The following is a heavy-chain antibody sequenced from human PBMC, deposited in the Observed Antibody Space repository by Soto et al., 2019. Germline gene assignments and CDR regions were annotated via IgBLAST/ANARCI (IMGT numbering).Heavy chain of an antibody. Sequence: QVQLQESGPGLVKPSGTLSLICVVSDDSISRSNWWSWVRQPPGKGLEWLGEIYESGSTNYNPSLKSRVTMSIDKSKNQFSLXLXXXXXAXXXVXXXXXXXXXXXXXWGQGTLVTVSS. CDR2: IYESGST. CDR1: DDSISRSNW. CDR3: XXXXXXXXXX. V-gene: IGHV4-4*02. J-gene: IGHJ5*01.